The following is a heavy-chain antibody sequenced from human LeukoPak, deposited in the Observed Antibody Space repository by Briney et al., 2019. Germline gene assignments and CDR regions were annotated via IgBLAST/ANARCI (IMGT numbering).Heavy chain of an antibody. J-gene: IGHJ4*02. CDR2: IYHSGST. Sequence: PSETLSLTCTVSGGSISSGGYYWSWIRQPPGKGLEWIGYIYHSGSTYYNPSLKSRVTISVDTSKTQFSLKLSSVTAADTAVYYCARVAPTWYFDYWGQGTLVTVSS. CDR1: GGSISSGGYY. V-gene: IGHV4-30-2*01. CDR3: ARVAPTWYFDY.